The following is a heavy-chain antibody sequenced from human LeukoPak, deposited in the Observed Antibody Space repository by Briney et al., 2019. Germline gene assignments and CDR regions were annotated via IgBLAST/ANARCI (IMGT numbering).Heavy chain of an antibody. CDR1: GYTFTSYG. D-gene: IGHD6-19*01. CDR3: ARSVAVAVFDY. J-gene: IGHJ4*02. V-gene: IGHV1-18*01. Sequence: ASVKVSCKASGYTFTSYGISWVRQAPGQGLEWMGWISAYNGNTNYAQKLQGRVTMTTDTSTSTACMELRSLRSDDTAVYYCARSVAVAVFDYWGQGTLVTVSS. CDR2: ISAYNGNT.